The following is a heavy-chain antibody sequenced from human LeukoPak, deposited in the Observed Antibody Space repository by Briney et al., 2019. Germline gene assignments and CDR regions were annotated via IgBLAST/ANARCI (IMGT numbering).Heavy chain of an antibody. CDR3: AKISSSAESNFDY. Sequence: PGGSLRLSRAASGFTCSTYAMHWVRQAPGKGLEWVAFIWPDGSKKYYADSVKGRFAISRENSKNTVYLQMNDLRPEDTALYFCAKISSSAESNFDYWGQGTLLTVSS. CDR2: IWPDGSKK. D-gene: IGHD6-25*01. CDR1: GFTCSTYA. J-gene: IGHJ4*02. V-gene: IGHV3-30*02.